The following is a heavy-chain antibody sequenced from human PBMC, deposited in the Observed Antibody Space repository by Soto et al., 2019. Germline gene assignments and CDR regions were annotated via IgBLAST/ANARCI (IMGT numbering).Heavy chain of an antibody. V-gene: IGHV4-59*01. J-gene: IGHJ6*02. CDR2: IYYSGST. CDR3: ARDSRDSSSATYYYYGMDV. D-gene: IGHD6-6*01. Sequence: QVQLQESGPGLVKPSETLSLTCTVSGGSISSYYWSWIRQPPGKGLEWIGYIYYSGSTNYNPSLKSRVTISVDTSKNQFSLKRSSVTAADTAVYYCARDSRDSSSATYYYYGMDVWGQGTTVTVSS. CDR1: GGSISSYY.